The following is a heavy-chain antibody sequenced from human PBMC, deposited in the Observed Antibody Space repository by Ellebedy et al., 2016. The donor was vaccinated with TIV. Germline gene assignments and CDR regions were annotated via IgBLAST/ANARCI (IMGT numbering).Heavy chain of an antibody. V-gene: IGHV3-49*03. Sequence: GESLKISXTASGFTFGDYAMSWFRQAPGKGLEWVGFIRSKAYGGTTEYAASVKGRFTISRDDSKSIAYLQMNSLKTEDTAVYYCTRRGGRSWLDYWGQGTLVTVSS. CDR1: GFTFGDYA. J-gene: IGHJ4*02. CDR3: TRRGGRSWLDY. D-gene: IGHD6-13*01. CDR2: IRSKAYGGTT.